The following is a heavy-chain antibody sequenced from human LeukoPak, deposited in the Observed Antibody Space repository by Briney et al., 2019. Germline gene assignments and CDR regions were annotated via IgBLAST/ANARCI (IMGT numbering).Heavy chain of an antibody. CDR3: VRNGLNNHGRSSGSFDI. V-gene: IGHV1-2*02. CDR2: IKFENGET. J-gene: IGHJ3*02. D-gene: IGHD1-14*01. CDR1: GYTVTDRA. Sequence: ASVKVSCKASGYTVTDRALHWVRQAPGQGLEWLGGIKFENGETSYGWKFRGRVTMTSDTSVTTVYMELNSLTSDDTAIYYCVRNGLNNHGRSSGSFDIWAQGTMVTVSS.